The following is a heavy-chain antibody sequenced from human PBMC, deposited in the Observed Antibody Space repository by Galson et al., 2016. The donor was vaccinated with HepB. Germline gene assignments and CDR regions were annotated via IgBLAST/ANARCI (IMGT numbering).Heavy chain of an antibody. CDR1: GYSFTSYW. CDR3: ARRSSDAFDI. J-gene: IGHJ3*02. Sequence: QSGAEVKKPGESLKISCGGSGYSFTSYWIGWVRQMPGKGLEWMGTIYPGDSDTRYSPSSQGQFTISADTSISAAYLQWNSLKASDTAIYYWARRSSDAFDIWGQGTMVTVSS. D-gene: IGHD3-10*01. CDR2: IYPGDSDT. V-gene: IGHV5-51*01.